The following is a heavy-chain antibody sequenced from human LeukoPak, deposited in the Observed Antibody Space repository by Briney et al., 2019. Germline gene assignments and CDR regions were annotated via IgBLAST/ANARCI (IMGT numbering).Heavy chain of an antibody. Sequence: ASVKVFCKAFRYSFTSYDIHWVRQATGLGLEWMGWMSPDSGKTGYAQPFQGRVTMTRNTSISTAYMELRSLTSEDTAVYFCARWGGDYLSGDPWGQGTLVTVSS. CDR1: RYSFTSYD. CDR2: MSPDSGKT. D-gene: IGHD2-21*02. J-gene: IGHJ5*02. V-gene: IGHV1-8*01. CDR3: ARWGGDYLSGDP.